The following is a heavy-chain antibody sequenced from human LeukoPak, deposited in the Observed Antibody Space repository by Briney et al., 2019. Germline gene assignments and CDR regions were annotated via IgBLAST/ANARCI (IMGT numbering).Heavy chain of an antibody. CDR2: IYYSGST. J-gene: IGHJ6*02. D-gene: IGHD2-2*01. V-gene: IGHV4-30-4*01. CDR1: GGSICSGDYY. CDR3: ARDSGYQLPTPPHGMDV. Sequence: SETLSLTCTVSGGSICSGDYYWSWIRQPPGKGLEWIGYIYYSGSTYYNPSLKSRVTISVDTSKNQFSLKLSSVTAADTAVYYCARDSGYQLPTPPHGMDVWGQGTTVTVSS.